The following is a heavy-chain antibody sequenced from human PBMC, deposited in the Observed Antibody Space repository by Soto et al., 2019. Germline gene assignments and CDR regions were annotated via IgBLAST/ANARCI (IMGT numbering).Heavy chain of an antibody. D-gene: IGHD3-10*01. CDR3: ASMGYHYGSGSYPLDY. CDR2: MYNSGST. J-gene: IGHJ4*02. CDR1: GGSISSYY. V-gene: IGHV4-59*08. Sequence: SETLSLTCTVAGGSISSYYWTWIRQTPGKGLEWIGFMYNSGSTHYNPSLKSRVTISLDTSKNQFSLNLRSVTAADTAVYYCASMGYHYGSGSYPLDYWGQGTLVTVSS.